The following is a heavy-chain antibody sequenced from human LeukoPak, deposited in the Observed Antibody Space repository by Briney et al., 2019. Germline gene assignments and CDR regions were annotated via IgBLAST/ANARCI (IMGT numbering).Heavy chain of an antibody. V-gene: IGHV4-59*01. CDR1: NDSISNYY. J-gene: IGHJ3*02. CDR3: ARSRSGYGYEHGAFEI. CDR2: IDYRGST. Sequence: SETLSLTCTVSNDSISNYYWSWIRQPPGKGLEWIAYIDYRGSTTNNPSLRSRITISVDTSRNQFSLKLRSVTAADTAVYYCARSRSGYGYEHGAFEIWGQGTMVTVPS. D-gene: IGHD5-12*01.